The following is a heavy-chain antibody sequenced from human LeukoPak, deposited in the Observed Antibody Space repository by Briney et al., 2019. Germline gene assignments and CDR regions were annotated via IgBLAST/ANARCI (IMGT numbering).Heavy chain of an antibody. V-gene: IGHV3-30*03. CDR2: ISYYGNKK. Sequence: GGSLRLSCAASGFSVSSFGMHWVRQAPGKGMEWQAVISYYGNKKYYGDSVQSRFTIYRDNSMNTLYLKMNSLRADDTAVYYCSRDPRGIALAGTYDYWGQGILVTVSS. CDR3: SRDPRGIALAGTYDY. J-gene: IGHJ4*02. D-gene: IGHD6-19*01. CDR1: GFSVSSFG.